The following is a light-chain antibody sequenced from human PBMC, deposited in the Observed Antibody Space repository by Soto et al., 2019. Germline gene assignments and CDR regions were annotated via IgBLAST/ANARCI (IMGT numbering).Light chain of an antibody. CDR1: QSVGSSY. J-gene: IGKJ1*01. CDR2: GAS. Sequence: IVLTQSPGTLSLSPGERATLSCRASQSVGSSYLAWYLQKPGQAPRLLIYGASDRATGIPDRFSGSESGTEFTLSISSLQSEDSAVYYCQQYDDWPPWTFGQGTKVDTK. CDR3: QQYDDWPPWT. V-gene: IGKV3-20*01.